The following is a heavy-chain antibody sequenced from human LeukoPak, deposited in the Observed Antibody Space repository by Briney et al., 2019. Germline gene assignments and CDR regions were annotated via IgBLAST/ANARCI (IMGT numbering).Heavy chain of an antibody. J-gene: IGHJ4*02. V-gene: IGHV4-34*01. CDR2: INHSGST. CDR1: GGSFSGYY. Sequence: SETLSLTCAVYGGSFSGYYWSWIRQPPGKGLEWIGEINHSGSTNYNPSLKSRVTISVDTSKNQFSLKLSSVTAADTAVYYCARGWYYDSSGYYYDYWGQGTLVTASS. CDR3: ARGWYYDSSGYYYDY. D-gene: IGHD3-22*01.